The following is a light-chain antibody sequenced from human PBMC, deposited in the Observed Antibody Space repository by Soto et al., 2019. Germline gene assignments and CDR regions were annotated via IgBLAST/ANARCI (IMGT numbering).Light chain of an antibody. CDR2: HAS. CDR3: QQYNSYS. CDR1: QGVSNW. J-gene: IGKJ1*01. Sequence: IQMTQSPSTLPASVGDTFTILCRASQGVSNWLAWYQQKPGTATKVLIYHASNLQSGVPSRFSGSGSGTEFTLTISSLQPDDFATYYCQQYNSYSFGQGTKVDIK. V-gene: IGKV1-5*02.